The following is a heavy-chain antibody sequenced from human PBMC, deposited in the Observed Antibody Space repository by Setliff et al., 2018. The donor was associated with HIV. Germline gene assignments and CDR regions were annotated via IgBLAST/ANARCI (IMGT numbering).Heavy chain of an antibody. Sequence: SETLSLTCSVSGASINSRSYYWGWIRQSPGKGLECIAFIYYNGHTYQNQSLESRLTMSIDTSKNQVSLKLSSVTAADTAVYYCVRGGGEHYSLFSGYYTPWGDFWGQGTLVTVSS. D-gene: IGHD3-3*01. V-gene: IGHV4-39*01. J-gene: IGHJ4*02. CDR3: VRGGGEHYSLFSGYYTPWGDF. CDR1: GASINSRSYY. CDR2: IYYNGHT.